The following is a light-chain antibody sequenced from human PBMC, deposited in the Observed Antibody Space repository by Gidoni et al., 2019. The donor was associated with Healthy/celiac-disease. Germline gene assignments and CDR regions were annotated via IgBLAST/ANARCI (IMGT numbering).Light chain of an antibody. Sequence: DIVMTQSPATLSVSPGERATLSRRASRSVSSSLAWYQQKPGQAPRLLIYGASTRATGSPARFSGSGAGTEFTLTISSLQSEDFAVYYCQQYNNWPPGTFGQGTKLEIK. CDR2: GAS. CDR1: RSVSSS. J-gene: IGKJ2*02. V-gene: IGKV3-15*01. CDR3: QQYNNWPPGT.